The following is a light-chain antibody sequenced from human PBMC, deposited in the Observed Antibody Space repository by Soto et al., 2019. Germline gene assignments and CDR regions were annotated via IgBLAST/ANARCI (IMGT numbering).Light chain of an antibody. J-gene: IGKJ3*01. CDR2: GAS. CDR3: QQYGSAPFT. V-gene: IGKV3-20*01. CDR1: QSVSSNF. Sequence: EIVLTQSPGTMSVSPGERVTLCCRASQSVSSNFLAWHQQKPGQAPRLLIYGASSRAGGIPDRFRGSGSGTDFTLTIYSLEPEDFAVYYCQQYGSAPFTFGPGTKVDVK.